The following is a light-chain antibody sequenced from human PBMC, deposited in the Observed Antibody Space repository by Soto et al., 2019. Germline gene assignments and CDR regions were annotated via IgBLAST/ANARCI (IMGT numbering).Light chain of an antibody. V-gene: IGKV3-15*01. CDR2: GAS. J-gene: IGKJ4*01. CDR3: QQYHDWPPLT. Sequence: EIVLTQSPGTLSLSPGERATLSCRASQSVSFNLAWYQQRPGQAPRLLIHGASTRATGIPARFSGSRSGTEFTLTISSLQSEDSAVYYCQQYHDWPPLTFGGGTKVDI. CDR1: QSVSFN.